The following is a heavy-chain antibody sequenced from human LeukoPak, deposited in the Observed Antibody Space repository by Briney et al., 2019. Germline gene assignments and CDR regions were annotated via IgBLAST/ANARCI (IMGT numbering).Heavy chain of an antibody. CDR3: ARDLFAAAAGTKD. CDR1: GFTFSSYG. J-gene: IGHJ4*02. V-gene: IGHV3-33*01. Sequence: PGRSLRLSCAASGFTFSSYGMHWVRQAPGKGLEWVAVIWYDGSNKYYADSVKGRFTISRDNAKNSLYLQMNSLRAEDTAVYYCARDLFAAAAGTKDWGQGTLVTVSS. D-gene: IGHD6-13*01. CDR2: IWYDGSNK.